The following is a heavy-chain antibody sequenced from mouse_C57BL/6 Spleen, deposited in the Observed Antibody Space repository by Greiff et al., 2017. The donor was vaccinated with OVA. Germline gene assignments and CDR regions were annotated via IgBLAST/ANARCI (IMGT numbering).Heavy chain of an antibody. D-gene: IGHD2-3*01. CDR1: GYAFSSSW. CDR3: ARLDGYYYAMDY. Sequence: VKLMESGPELVKPGASVKISCKASGYAFSSSWMNWVKQRPGKGLEWIGRIYPGDGDTNYNGKFKGKATLTADKSSSTAYMQLSSLTSEDSAVYFCARLDGYYYAMDYWGQGTSVTVSS. CDR2: IYPGDGDT. V-gene: IGHV1-82*01. J-gene: IGHJ4*01.